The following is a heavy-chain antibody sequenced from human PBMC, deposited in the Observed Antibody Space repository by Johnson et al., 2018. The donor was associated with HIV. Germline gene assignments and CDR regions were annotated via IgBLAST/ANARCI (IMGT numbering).Heavy chain of an antibody. Sequence: VQLVESGGGVVRPGGSLRLSCAASGFTFDDYGMSWVRQAPGKGLEWVSGISGSGGSTYYADSVKGRLTIYRDNSKNTLYRQMNSRRAEDTAVYYCSKGEEYYDSSGCAVVAFDIWGQGTMVTVSS. CDR1: GFTFDDYG. CDR3: SKGEEYYDSSGCAVVAFDI. V-gene: IGHV3-23*04. CDR2: ISGSGGST. D-gene: IGHD3-22*01. J-gene: IGHJ3*02.